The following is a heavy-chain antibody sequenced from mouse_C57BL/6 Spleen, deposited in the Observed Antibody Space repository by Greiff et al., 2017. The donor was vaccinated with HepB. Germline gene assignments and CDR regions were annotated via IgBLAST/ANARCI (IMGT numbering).Heavy chain of an antibody. Sequence: EVHLVESGGGLVKPGGSLKLSCAASGFTFSSYTMSWVRQTPEKRLEWVATISGGGGNTYYPDSVKGRFTISRVNAKNTLYLQMSSLRSEDTALYYCARRGFYDYDQFAYWGQGTLVTVSA. CDR1: GFTFSSYT. J-gene: IGHJ3*01. CDR3: ARRGFYDYDQFAY. CDR2: ISGGGGNT. D-gene: IGHD2-4*01. V-gene: IGHV5-9*01.